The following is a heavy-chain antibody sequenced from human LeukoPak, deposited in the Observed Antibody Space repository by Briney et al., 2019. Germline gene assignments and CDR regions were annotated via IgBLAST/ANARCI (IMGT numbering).Heavy chain of an antibody. D-gene: IGHD2-15*01. CDR1: GLTFSSYW. J-gene: IGHJ4*02. V-gene: IGHV3-15*01. Sequence: GGSLRLSCAASGLTFSSYWMCWVRQAPGKGLEWVGRIKNGGATDYAAPVKGRFTISRDDSKGTLYLQMNSLRTEDTGIYYCTTVTHFYLGGQGTLVTVSS. CDR3: TTVTHFYL. CDR2: IKNGGAT.